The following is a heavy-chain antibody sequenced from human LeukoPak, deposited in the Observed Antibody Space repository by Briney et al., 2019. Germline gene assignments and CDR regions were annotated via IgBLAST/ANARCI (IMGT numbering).Heavy chain of an antibody. Sequence: SETLSLTCTVSGGSISSYYWSWIRQPAGKGLEWIGRIYTSGSTNYNPSLKSRVTMSVDTSKNQFSLKLSSVTAADTAVYYCARVYEESGCYDWFDPWGQGTLVTVSS. CDR3: ARVYEESGCYDWFDP. V-gene: IGHV4-4*07. J-gene: IGHJ5*02. CDR1: GGSISSYY. D-gene: IGHD6-19*01. CDR2: IYTSGST.